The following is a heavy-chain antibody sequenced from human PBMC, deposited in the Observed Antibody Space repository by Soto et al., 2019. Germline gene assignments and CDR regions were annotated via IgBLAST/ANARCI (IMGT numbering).Heavy chain of an antibody. CDR2: ISGSGDSP. D-gene: IGHD6-13*01. CDR3: AKGAAAGTLEADDWFDP. V-gene: IGHV3-23*01. J-gene: IGHJ5*02. CDR1: GFTFSRYA. Sequence: EVHLLESGGTLMQPGGSLSLSCAASGFTFSRYAMHWVRQAPGKGLEWVSGISGSGDSPFYVDSVKGRFTISRDSSKNTLYLQMYGLRDDDTAVYYCAKGAAAGTLEADDWFDPWGQGTVVTVSS.